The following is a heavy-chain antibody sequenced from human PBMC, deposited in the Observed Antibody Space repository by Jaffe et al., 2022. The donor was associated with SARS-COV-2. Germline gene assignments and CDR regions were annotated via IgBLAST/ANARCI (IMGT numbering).Heavy chain of an antibody. CDR2: IKQDGSEK. Sequence: EVQLVESGGGLVQPGGSLRLSCAASGFTFSSYWMSWVRQAPGKGLEWVANIKQDGSEKYYVDSVKGRFTISRDNAKNSLYLQMNSLRAEDTAVYYCARDPLTYGDYVSEAFDIWGQGTMVTVSS. CDR1: GFTFSSYW. CDR3: ARDPLTYGDYVSEAFDI. D-gene: IGHD4-17*01. V-gene: IGHV3-7*01. J-gene: IGHJ3*02.